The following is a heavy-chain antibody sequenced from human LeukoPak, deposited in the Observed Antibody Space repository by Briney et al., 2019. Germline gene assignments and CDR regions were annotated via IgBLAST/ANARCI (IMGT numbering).Heavy chain of an antibody. J-gene: IGHJ6*02. CDR3: AKALVAARPRYYYYYGMDV. Sequence: GGSLRLSCAASGFTFSSYAMSWVRQAPGKGLEWVSAISGGGGSTYYADSVKGRFTISRDNSKNTLYLQMNSLRAEDTAVYYCAKALVAARPRYYYYYGMDVWGQGTTVTVSS. CDR2: ISGGGGST. D-gene: IGHD6-6*01. CDR1: GFTFSSYA. V-gene: IGHV3-23*01.